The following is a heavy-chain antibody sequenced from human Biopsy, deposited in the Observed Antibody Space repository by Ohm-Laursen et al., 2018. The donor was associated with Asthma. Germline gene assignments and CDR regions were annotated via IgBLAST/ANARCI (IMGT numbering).Heavy chain of an antibody. CDR3: ARAVDYSHYYGMDV. D-gene: IGHD3-10*01. J-gene: IGHJ6*02. Sequence: ASVKVSCKTSGYTFNSVGITWVRQAPGQGLEWMGWISVYNGNTKVAQKLQDRVTMITDTSTSTAYMELRSLRSDDTAVYFCARAVDYSHYYGMDVWGQGPTVTVS. CDR1: GYTFNSVG. CDR2: ISVYNGNT. V-gene: IGHV1-18*01.